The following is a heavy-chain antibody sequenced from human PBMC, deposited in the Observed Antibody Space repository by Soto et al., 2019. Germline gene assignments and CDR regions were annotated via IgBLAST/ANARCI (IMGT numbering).Heavy chain of an antibody. CDR1: GYTFMSYD. V-gene: IGHV1-8*02. Sequence: ASVKACCKASGYTFMSYDISWARQATGQGLEWMGWMNPGSGKTGYANKFQGRVTMTRDASTSTAHLELSSLTSEDKAVSYSARMASLGTQNWFDLWAEGILVTVSS. J-gene: IGHJ5*02. CDR2: MNPGSGKT. D-gene: IGHD3-16*01. CDR3: ARMASLGTQNWFDL.